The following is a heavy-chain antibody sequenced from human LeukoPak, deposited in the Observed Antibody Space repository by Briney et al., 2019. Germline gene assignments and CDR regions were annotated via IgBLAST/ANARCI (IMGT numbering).Heavy chain of an antibody. CDR3: ARLVRYCSGGSCFDAFDI. Sequence: GESLKISCKGSGYRFTSYWISWVRQMPGKGLEWMGIIYPGDSDTRYSPSFQGQVTISADKSISAAYLQWSSLKASDTAMYYCARLVRYCSGGSCFDAFDIWGQGTMVTISS. J-gene: IGHJ3*02. D-gene: IGHD2-15*01. V-gene: IGHV5-51*01. CDR2: IYPGDSDT. CDR1: GYRFTSYW.